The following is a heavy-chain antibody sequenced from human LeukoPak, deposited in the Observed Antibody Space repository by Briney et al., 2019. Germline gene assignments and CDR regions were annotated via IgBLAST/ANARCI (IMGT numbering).Heavy chain of an antibody. CDR3: ARQGADYFYYYIDV. CDR1: GGSISRNSFY. V-gene: IGHV4-39*01. Sequence: PSDTLSLTCTLSGGSISRNSFYWGWIRQPPGNGLEWIGSIYYSGSTFYNSSLESRVSLSVDMSKNQLSLKLTSMTAADTAVYYCARQGADYFYYYIDVWGEGTAVAVSS. CDR2: IYYSGST. D-gene: IGHD3-16*01. J-gene: IGHJ6*03.